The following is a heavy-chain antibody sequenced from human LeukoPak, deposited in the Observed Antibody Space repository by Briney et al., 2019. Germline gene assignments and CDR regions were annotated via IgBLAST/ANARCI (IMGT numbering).Heavy chain of an antibody. Sequence: GGSLRLSCVASGVSFRTYAMSWVRQATGKGLDWVSSIRGNGDTFYADSVKGRSTLSRDDSTNTVFLQLNNLRVEDTAIYYCAKANWVSNADAVWWGQGTQVTVSS. CDR3: AKANWVSNADAVW. CDR1: GVSFRTYA. J-gene: IGHJ4*02. CDR2: IRGNGDT. D-gene: IGHD7-27*01. V-gene: IGHV3-23*01.